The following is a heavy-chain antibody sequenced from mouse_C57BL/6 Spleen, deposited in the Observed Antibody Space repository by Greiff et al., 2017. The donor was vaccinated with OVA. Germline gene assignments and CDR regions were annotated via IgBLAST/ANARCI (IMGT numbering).Heavy chain of an antibody. Sequence: QVQLQQSGAELVKPGASVKLSCKASGYTFTEYTIHWVKQRSGQGLEWIGWFYPGSGSIKYNEKFKDKATLTADKSSSTVYMELSRLTSEDSAVYFCGRHGPYYSNYVKRDYAMDYWGQGTSVTVSS. J-gene: IGHJ4*01. CDR2: FYPGSGSI. CDR3: GRHGPYYSNYVKRDYAMDY. V-gene: IGHV1-62-2*01. D-gene: IGHD2-5*01. CDR1: GYTFTEYT.